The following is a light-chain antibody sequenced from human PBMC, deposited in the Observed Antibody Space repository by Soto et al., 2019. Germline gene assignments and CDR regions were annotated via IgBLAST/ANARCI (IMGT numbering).Light chain of an antibody. CDR3: SSYTSSSTPVV. CDR1: SSDVGGYNY. J-gene: IGLJ2*01. Sequence: QSALTQPPSVSGSPGQSITISCTGTSSDVGGYNYVSWYQQHPGKAPKLMIYDVSNRPSGVSDRFSGSKSGNTASLTISGLQHEDEADYYCSSYTSSSTPVVFGGGTQLTVL. CDR2: DVS. V-gene: IGLV2-14*01.